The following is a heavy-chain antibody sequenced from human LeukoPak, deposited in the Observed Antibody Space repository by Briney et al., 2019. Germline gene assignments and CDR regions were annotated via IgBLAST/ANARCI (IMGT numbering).Heavy chain of an antibody. J-gene: IGHJ4*02. Sequence: GGSLRLSCAASGFTFSSYSMNWVRQAPGKGLEWVSSISSSSSYIYYADSVKGRFTISRDNSKNTLYLQMNSLRAEDTAVYYCAKAGFGVVPYSLYWGQGTLVTVSS. CDR3: AKAGFGVVPYSLY. V-gene: IGHV3-21*01. CDR2: ISSSSSYI. D-gene: IGHD3-3*01. CDR1: GFTFSSYS.